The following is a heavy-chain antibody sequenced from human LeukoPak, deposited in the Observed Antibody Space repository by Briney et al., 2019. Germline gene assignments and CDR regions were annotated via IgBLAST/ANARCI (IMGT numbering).Heavy chain of an antibody. CDR2: ISAYNGNK. Sequence: GSSVTVSCKASGYTFTGYYMHWVRQAPGQGLEGMGWISAYNGNKNYAQKLQGRVTMTTDTSTSTAYMELRSLRSDDTAVYYCARDRLETYYDILTGYYKGGDAFDIWGQGTMATVSS. V-gene: IGHV1-18*04. D-gene: IGHD3-9*01. CDR1: GYTFTGYY. J-gene: IGHJ3*02. CDR3: ARDRLETYYDILTGYYKGGDAFDI.